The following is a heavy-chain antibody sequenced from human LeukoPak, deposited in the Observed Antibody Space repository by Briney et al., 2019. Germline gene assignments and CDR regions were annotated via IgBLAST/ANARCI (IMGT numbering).Heavy chain of an antibody. Sequence: PGGSLSLSCAASGFTFSSYGMHWVRQAPGKGLEWVAVIWYDGSNKYYADSVKGRFTISRDNSKNTLYLQMNSLRAEDTAVYYCARSSGSAKWYYFDYWGQGTLVTVSS. CDR3: ARSSGSAKWYYFDY. CDR2: IWYDGSNK. CDR1: GFTFSSYG. D-gene: IGHD3-22*01. V-gene: IGHV3-33*01. J-gene: IGHJ4*02.